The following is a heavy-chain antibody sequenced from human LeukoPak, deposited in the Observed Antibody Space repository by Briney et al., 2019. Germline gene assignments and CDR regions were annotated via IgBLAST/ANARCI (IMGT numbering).Heavy chain of an antibody. CDR2: INAGNGNT. CDR1: GYTFTSYA. D-gene: IGHD3-10*02. J-gene: IGHJ4*02. CDR3: ARDQTLFGGLDY. Sequence: GASVKVSCKASGYTFTSYAMHWVRQAPGQRLEWMGWINAGNGNTKYSQKFQGRVTITRDTPASTAYMELSSLRSEDTAVYYCARDQTLFGGLDYWGQGTLVTVSS. V-gene: IGHV1-3*01.